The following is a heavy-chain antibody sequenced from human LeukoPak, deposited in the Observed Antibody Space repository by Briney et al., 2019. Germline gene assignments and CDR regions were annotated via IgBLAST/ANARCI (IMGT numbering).Heavy chain of an antibody. CDR2: INHSGST. D-gene: IGHD2-8*01. V-gene: IGHV4-34*01. CDR1: GGSFSGYY. J-gene: IGHJ4*02. Sequence: SETLSLTCAVYGGSFSGYYWSWIRQPPGKGLEWIGEINHSGSTNYNPSLKSRVTISVDTSKNQFSLKLSSVTAADTAVYYCARKVYAATLDYWGQGTLVTVSS. CDR3: ARKVYAATLDY.